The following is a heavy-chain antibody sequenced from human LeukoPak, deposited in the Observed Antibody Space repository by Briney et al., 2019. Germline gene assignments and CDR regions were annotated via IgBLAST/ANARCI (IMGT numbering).Heavy chain of an antibody. CDR3: ARDRRDSSGYYYVGY. CDR2: IIPILGIA. V-gene: IGHV1-69*04. Sequence: SVKVSRKASGGTFSSYAISWVRQAPGQGLEWMGRIIPILGIANYAQKFQGRVTITADKSTSTAYMELSSLRSEDTAVYYCARDRRDSSGYYYVGYWGQGTLVTVSS. J-gene: IGHJ4*02. CDR1: GGTFSSYA. D-gene: IGHD3-22*01.